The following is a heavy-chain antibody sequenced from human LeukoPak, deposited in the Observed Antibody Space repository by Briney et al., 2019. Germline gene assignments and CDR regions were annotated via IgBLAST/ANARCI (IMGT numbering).Heavy chain of an antibody. D-gene: IGHD3-3*01. CDR2: ISGSGGST. Sequence: GGSLRLSCAASGFTFSSYAMSWVRQAPGKGLEWVSAISGSGGSTYYADSVKGRFTISRDNSKNTLYLQMDTLRAEDTAVYYCARARFKSDYWGQGTLVTVSS. CDR1: GFTFSSYA. CDR3: ARARFKSDY. J-gene: IGHJ4*02. V-gene: IGHV3-23*01.